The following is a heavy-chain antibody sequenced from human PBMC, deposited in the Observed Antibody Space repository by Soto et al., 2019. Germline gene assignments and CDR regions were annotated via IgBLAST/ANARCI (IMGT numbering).Heavy chain of an antibody. Sequence: SYFWTWKQKSKGKGREWIGYIYYNGHTNYNPSLAGRVTISVDTSRNHFSLKLNSVTVADTAVYYCARDNPEIHYYYYHGIDVWGQRTIVSVSS. J-gene: IGHJ6*02. CDR2: IYYNGHT. CDR3: ARDNPEIHYYYYHGIDV. CDR1: SYF. V-gene: IGHV4-61*03.